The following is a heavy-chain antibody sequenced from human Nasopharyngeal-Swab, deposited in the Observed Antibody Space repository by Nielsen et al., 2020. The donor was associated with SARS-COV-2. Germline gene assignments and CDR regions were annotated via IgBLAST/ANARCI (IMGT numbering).Heavy chain of an antibody. CDR1: GFSFSTYW. D-gene: IGHD3-16*02. V-gene: IGHV3-7*03. J-gene: IGHJ6*03. Sequence: GGSLRLSCAASGFSFSTYWMTWVRQAPGKGLEWVANIKQDGSEKYYVDSVKGRFTVSRDNPKNLLYLQVNSLRAEDTAVYYCARQGVFVPAYFHQYYMDVGGKGTTGTVAS. CDR2: IKQDGSEK. CDR3: ARQGVFVPAYFHQYYMDV.